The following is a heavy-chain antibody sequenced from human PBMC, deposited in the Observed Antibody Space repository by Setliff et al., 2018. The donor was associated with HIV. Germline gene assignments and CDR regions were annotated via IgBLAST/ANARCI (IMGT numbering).Heavy chain of an antibody. Sequence: PSETLSLTCGVSGYSISSDYCWGWIRQPPGKGLEWIGNMCHGGNNNYYNPSLKSRVTISVDTSKNQFFLKVTSVTAADTAVYYCARARITMIGGRLEPYAFDRWGQGTKVTVSS. CDR3: ARARITMIGGRLEPYAFDR. CDR2: MCHGGNNN. CDR1: GYSISSDYC. J-gene: IGHJ3*01. D-gene: IGHD3-10*01. V-gene: IGHV4-38-2*01.